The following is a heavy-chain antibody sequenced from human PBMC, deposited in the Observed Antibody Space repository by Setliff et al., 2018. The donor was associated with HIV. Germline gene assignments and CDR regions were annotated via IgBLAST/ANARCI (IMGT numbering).Heavy chain of an antibody. D-gene: IGHD6-19*01. J-gene: IGHJ6*04. CDR2: ISTYNGNT. CDR3: ARDGGPGSGWGDYSYYYSMDV. CDR1: GDTFTDNY. V-gene: IGHV1-18*04. Sequence: GASVKVSCKAPGDTFTDNYIHWVRQAPGQGLEWMGWISTYNGNTNYAQKFQGRVTMTTVTSTSTAYMELRSLRSDDTAVYYCARDGGPGSGWGDYSYYYSMDVWGKGTTVTVSS.